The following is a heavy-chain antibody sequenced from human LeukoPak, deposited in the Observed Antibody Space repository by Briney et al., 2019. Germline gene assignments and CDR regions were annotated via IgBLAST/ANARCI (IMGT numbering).Heavy chain of an antibody. V-gene: IGHV1-69*05. CDR2: IIPIFGTA. CDR1: GGTFSSYA. CDR3: ARGCSSTSCRRTNYYYYYMDV. J-gene: IGHJ6*03. D-gene: IGHD2-2*01. Sequence: SVKVSCKASGGTFSSYAISWVRQAPGQGLEWMGGIIPIFGTANYAQKFQGRVTITTDESTSTAYMELSSLRSEDTAVYYCARGCSSTSCRRTNYYYYYMDVWGKGTTVTVSS.